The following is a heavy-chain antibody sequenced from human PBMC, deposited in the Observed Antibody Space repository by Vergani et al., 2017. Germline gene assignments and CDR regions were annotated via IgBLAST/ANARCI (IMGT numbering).Heavy chain of an antibody. J-gene: IGHJ5*02. D-gene: IGHD3-10*01. V-gene: IGHV4-61*02. CDR2: IYTSGST. CDR1: GGSISSGSYY. Sequence: QVQLQESGPGLVKPSQTLSLTCTVSGGSISSGSYYWSWIRQPAGKGLEWIGRIYTSGSTNYNPSLKSRVTISVDTSKNQFSLKLSSVTAADTAVYYCASVSSMVRGGSWFDPWGQGTLVTVSS. CDR3: ASVSSMVRGGSWFDP.